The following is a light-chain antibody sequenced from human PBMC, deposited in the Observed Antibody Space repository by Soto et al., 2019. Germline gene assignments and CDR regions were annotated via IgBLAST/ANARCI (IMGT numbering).Light chain of an antibody. Sequence: EIVLTQSPATLSLSPGERATLSCRASQSVSSYLAWYQQKPGQAPRLLIYETSNRATVIPARFSGSASGTDFTLAISSLEPEDFAVYYCQHRIKWPPIFTFGPGTKLDIK. CDR3: QHRIKWPPIFT. CDR1: QSVSSY. J-gene: IGKJ3*01. CDR2: ETS. V-gene: IGKV3-11*01.